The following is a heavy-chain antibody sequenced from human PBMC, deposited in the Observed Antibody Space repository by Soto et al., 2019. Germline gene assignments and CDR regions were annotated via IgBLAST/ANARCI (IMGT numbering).Heavy chain of an antibody. CDR3: ARDKGGLDY. D-gene: IGHD1-26*01. Sequence: QVQLVQSGAEVKKPGASVKVSCRASGYTFSSFGISWVRQAPGQGLEWMGWISAYNGNTAYEQNFQGRVTRTTDTSTSTAYMELSSPRSDDTAIYYGARDKGGLDYWGQGTMVSVSS. V-gene: IGHV1-18*01. CDR2: ISAYNGNT. CDR1: GYTFSSFG. J-gene: IGHJ4*02.